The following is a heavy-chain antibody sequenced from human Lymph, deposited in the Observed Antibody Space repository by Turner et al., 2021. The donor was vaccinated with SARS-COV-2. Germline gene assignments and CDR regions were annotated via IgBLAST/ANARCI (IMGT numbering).Heavy chain of an antibody. J-gene: IGHJ4*02. CDR1: GYTFTSYW. V-gene: IGHV5-51*01. CDR2: IYPGDSDT. Sequence: EVQLLQSGAEVKKPGESLMISCKGSGYTFTSYWIGWVRQMPGRGLGWMGIIYPGDSDTRYSPSFQGQVTSSADKSISTAYLQWSSLKASDTAMYYCARREWGGSLGHIDYWGQGTLVTVSS. D-gene: IGHD3-3*01. CDR3: ARREWGGSLGHIDY.